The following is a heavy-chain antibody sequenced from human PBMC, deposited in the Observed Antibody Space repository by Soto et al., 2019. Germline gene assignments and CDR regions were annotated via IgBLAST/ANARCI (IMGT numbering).Heavy chain of an antibody. CDR3: PRSPGAWAPCGY. Sequence: QLQLQESGPGLVKPSETLSLTCTVSGGSISSSSYYWGWIRQPPGKGLEWIGSFHYGGSTYYNPSPTRRVAIAVDTSQNDFSLLLSSVTAADTAVYYCPRSPGAWAPCGYWGQGTLVTVSS. V-gene: IGHV4-39*02. CDR2: FHYGGST. D-gene: IGHD3-10*01. CDR1: GGSISSSSYY. J-gene: IGHJ4*02.